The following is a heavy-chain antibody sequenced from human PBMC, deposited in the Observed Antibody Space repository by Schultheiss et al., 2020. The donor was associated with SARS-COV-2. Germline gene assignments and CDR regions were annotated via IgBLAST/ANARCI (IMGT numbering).Heavy chain of an antibody. Sequence: SETLSLTCAVYGGSFSGYYWSWIRQPPGKGLEWIGYIYYSGSTYYNPSLKSRVTISVDTSKNQFSLKLSSVTAADTAVYYCARAGYSSLDYWGQGTLVTVSS. D-gene: IGHD6-13*01. J-gene: IGHJ4*02. CDR2: IYYSGST. CDR3: ARAGYSSLDY. CDR1: GGSFSGYY. V-gene: IGHV4-34*01.